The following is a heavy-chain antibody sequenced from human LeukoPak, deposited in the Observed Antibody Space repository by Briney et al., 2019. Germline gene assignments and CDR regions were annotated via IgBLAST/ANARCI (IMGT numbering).Heavy chain of an antibody. Sequence: ASVKVSCNASGYTFTSYGISWVRQAPGQGLEWMAWISAYNGNTKYAQKFQGRVTMTTDTSTSTAYMELRSLRSDDTAIYYCARWRDYYDSSGYYYPLDYWGQGTLVIVSS. CDR3: ARWRDYYDSSGYYYPLDY. J-gene: IGHJ4*02. D-gene: IGHD3-22*01. CDR1: GYTFTSYG. CDR2: ISAYNGNT. V-gene: IGHV1-18*01.